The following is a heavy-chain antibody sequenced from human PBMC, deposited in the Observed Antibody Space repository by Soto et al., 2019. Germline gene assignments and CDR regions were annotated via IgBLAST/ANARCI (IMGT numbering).Heavy chain of an antibody. Sequence: SGPTLVNPTQTLTLTCSFSGFSLTTSDMGVGWIRQSPGQALEWLALIYWNDDKRYSPSLMSRLTITKGTSKNQVVLTMTNMDHVDTATYYCAHDYYDSSTYYPHDAFDIWGQGTLVTVSS. CDR1: GFSLTTSDMG. D-gene: IGHD3-22*01. CDR2: IYWNDDK. V-gene: IGHV2-5*01. J-gene: IGHJ3*02. CDR3: AHDYYDSSTYYPHDAFDI.